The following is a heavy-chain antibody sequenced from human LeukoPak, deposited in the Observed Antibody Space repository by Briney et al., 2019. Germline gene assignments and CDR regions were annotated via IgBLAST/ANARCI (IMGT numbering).Heavy chain of an antibody. Sequence: HSGGSLRLSCATSGFSFTDYPMNRVRQAPGKGLEWISNIRTTAEGAKYAYYADSVKGRVTISRDDGKNTLYLHMNSLRDDDTAVYYCATDQRYAFDYWGQGILVTVSS. J-gene: IGHJ4*02. V-gene: IGHV3-48*02. CDR3: ATDQRYAFDY. D-gene: IGHD3-9*01. CDR1: GFSFTDYP. CDR2: IRTTAEGAKYA.